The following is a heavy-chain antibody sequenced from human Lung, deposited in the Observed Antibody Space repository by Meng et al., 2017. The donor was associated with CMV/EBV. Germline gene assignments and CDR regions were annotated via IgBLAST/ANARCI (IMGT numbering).Heavy chain of an antibody. V-gene: IGHV4-59*01. D-gene: IGHD2-21*01. CDR3: ARGSYLAVEG. Sequence: APSHRLVKPPEPPHLTSPVSGGSINSFYLSWIRQPPGQGLEWLGYFYYRGNSNYNPSLKSRVTISVDTSKNLFSLNLTSVTAADAALYYCARGSYLAVEGWGLGTLVTVSS. CDR1: GGSINSFY. CDR2: FYYRGNS. J-gene: IGHJ4*02.